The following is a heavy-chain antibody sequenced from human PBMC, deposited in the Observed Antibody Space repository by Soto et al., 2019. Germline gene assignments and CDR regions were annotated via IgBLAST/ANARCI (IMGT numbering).Heavy chain of an antibody. CDR1: GGSISSYY. CDR3: ARFDYYDSSGYLDFGXK. J-gene: IGHJ4*02. CDR2: IYYSGST. V-gene: IGHV4-59*01. D-gene: IGHD3-22*01. Sequence: SETLSLTCTVSGGSISSYYWSWIRQPPGKGLEWIGYIYYSGSTNYNPSLKSRVTISVDTSKNQFSLKLSSVTAADTAVYYCARFDYYDSSGYLDFGXKWGQGTLVTVSS.